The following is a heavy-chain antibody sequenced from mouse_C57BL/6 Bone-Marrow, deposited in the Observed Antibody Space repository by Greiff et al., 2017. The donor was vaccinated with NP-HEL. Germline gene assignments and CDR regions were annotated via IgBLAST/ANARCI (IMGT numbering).Heavy chain of an antibody. CDR2: IYPGDGDT. Sequence: QVQLQQSGAELVKPGASVKISCKASGYAFSSYWMNWVKQRPGKGLEWIGQIYPGDGDTNYNGKFKGKATLTADKSSSTAYMQLSSLTSEDSAVYFCAIDEPPGAFYAMDYWGQGTSVTVSS. J-gene: IGHJ4*01. V-gene: IGHV1-80*01. CDR1: GYAFSSYW. D-gene: IGHD6-1*01. CDR3: AIDEPPGAFYAMDY.